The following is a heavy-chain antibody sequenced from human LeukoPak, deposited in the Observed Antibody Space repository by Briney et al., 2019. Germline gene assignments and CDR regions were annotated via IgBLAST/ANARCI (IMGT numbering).Heavy chain of an antibody. CDR1: GFTFSDYY. CDR3: ARMSSTSCYNY. Sequence: GGSLRLSCAASGFTFSDYYMSWIRQAPGKGLEWVSYISSSGSTIYYADSVRGRFTISRDNAKNTLYLQMNSLRAEDTAVYYCARMSSTSCYNYWGQGTLVTVSS. V-gene: IGHV3-11*04. CDR2: ISSSGSTI. J-gene: IGHJ4*02. D-gene: IGHD2-2*02.